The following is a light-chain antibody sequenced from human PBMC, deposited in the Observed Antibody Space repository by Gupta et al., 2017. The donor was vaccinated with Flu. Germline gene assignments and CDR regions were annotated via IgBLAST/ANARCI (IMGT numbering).Light chain of an antibody. CDR2: DVS. CDR3: SSYTSISTFYV. CDR1: SSDVGRSDS. Sequence: QSALTQPASVSGFPGQSITISCTGTSSDVGRSDSVSWYQQYPGKAPKLLIYDVSNRPSGVSSRFSGSKSGNTASLTISGLQAEDETDYYCSSYTSISTFYVFGTGTKVTVL. V-gene: IGLV2-14*01. J-gene: IGLJ1*01.